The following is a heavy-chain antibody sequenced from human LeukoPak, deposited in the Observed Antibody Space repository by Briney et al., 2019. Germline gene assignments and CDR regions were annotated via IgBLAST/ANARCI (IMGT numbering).Heavy chain of an antibody. V-gene: IGHV3-48*04. CDR2: ISSNSYTI. D-gene: IGHD2-15*01. CDR1: GFTFSNYA. J-gene: IGHJ4*02. Sequence: PGGSLRLSCSASGFTFSNYAMNRVRQAPGKGLEWVSYISSNSYTIYYADSVKGRFTISRDNAKNSLYLQMNSLRAEDTAVYYCARVVCSGGYCYSDYWGQGTLVTVSS. CDR3: ARVVCSGGYCYSDY.